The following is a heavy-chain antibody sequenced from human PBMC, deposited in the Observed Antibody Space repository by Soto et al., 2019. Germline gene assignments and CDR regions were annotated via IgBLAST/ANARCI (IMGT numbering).Heavy chain of an antibody. Sequence: SLRLSCTGSGFTFADFAMSWFRQAPGKGLEWVRFIRSKAYGGTTEYDASVKGRFTITRDDSKSIAYLEMNSLNPEDTAVYYCTRAPKYYYESSGYYYYFDYWGQGTLVTVSS. V-gene: IGHV3-49*03. CDR3: TRAPKYYYESSGYYYYFDY. CDR1: GFTFADFA. D-gene: IGHD3-22*01. CDR2: IRSKAYGGTT. J-gene: IGHJ4*02.